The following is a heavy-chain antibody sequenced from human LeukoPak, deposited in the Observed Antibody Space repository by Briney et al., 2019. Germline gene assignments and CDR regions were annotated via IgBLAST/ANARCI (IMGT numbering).Heavy chain of an antibody. Sequence: LETLSLTCSVSGGSVSSSSYYWGWVRQSPGKGLEWIGSFHYSGSTYYNPSLKSRVTISGDTSKNQFSLKLRSVTAADTAVYYCASLVVVVVTASEIDYWGQGTLVTVSS. CDR1: GGSVSSSSYY. CDR3: ASLVVVVVTASEIDY. D-gene: IGHD2-21*02. V-gene: IGHV4-39*01. CDR2: FHYSGST. J-gene: IGHJ4*02.